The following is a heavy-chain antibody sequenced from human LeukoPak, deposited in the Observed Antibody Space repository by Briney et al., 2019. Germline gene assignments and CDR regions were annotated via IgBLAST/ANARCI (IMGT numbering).Heavy chain of an antibody. CDR1: GFTFSSYE. Sequence: GGSLRLSCAASGFTFSSYEMNWVRQAPGKGLEWVSYISSSGSTIYYADSVKGRFTISRDNAKNSLYLQMNSLRAEDTAVYYCAREGDISWFSQYYGMDVWGQGTTVTVSS. CDR3: AREGDISWFSQYYGMDV. CDR2: ISSSGSTI. J-gene: IGHJ6*02. D-gene: IGHD2-15*01. V-gene: IGHV3-48*03.